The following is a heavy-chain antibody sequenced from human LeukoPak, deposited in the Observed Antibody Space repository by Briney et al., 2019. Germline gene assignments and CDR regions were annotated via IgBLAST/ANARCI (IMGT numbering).Heavy chain of an antibody. CDR2: ISHTGTT. J-gene: IGHJ5*02. CDR1: GASINTSNFY. D-gene: IGHD3-10*01. Sequence: PSETLSLTCTVSGASINTSNFYWGWIRQPPGKGLESIGSISHTGTTYYNQSLNSRVTISVDTSKNQFSLKLSSVTAADTAVYYCARQGTMTRGGYWLDPWGQGILVTVSS. V-gene: IGHV4-39*01. CDR3: ARQGTMTRGGYWLDP.